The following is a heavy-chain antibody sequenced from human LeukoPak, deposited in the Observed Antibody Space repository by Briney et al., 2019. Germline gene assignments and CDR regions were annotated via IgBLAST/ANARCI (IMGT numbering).Heavy chain of an antibody. J-gene: IGHJ4*02. D-gene: IGHD2/OR15-2a*01. V-gene: IGHV3-30*02. CDR1: GFIFSSYG. CDR2: IRSDGSDT. CDR3: AKPNNSSDV. Sequence: GGSLRLSCAASGFIFSSYGMHWVRQPPGKGLEWVAFIRSDGSDTYSAASVKGRFTISRDNSKNTLWLQMNSLRAEDTAVYYCAKPNNSSDVWGQGTLVTVSS.